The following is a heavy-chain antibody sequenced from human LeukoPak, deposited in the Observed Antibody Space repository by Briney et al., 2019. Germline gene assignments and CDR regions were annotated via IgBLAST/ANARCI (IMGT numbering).Heavy chain of an antibody. CDR1: GGSISSYC. CDR3: AREGSGYCSGGSCSYWYFDL. D-gene: IGHD2-15*01. J-gene: IGHJ2*01. V-gene: IGHV4-59*01. Sequence: SETLSLTCTVSGGSISSYCWSWIRQPPGKGLEWIGYFYYSGSTNYNPSLKSRVTISVDTSKNQFSLKLSSVTAADTAAYYCAREGSGYCSGGSCSYWYFDLWGRGTLVTVSS. CDR2: FYYSGST.